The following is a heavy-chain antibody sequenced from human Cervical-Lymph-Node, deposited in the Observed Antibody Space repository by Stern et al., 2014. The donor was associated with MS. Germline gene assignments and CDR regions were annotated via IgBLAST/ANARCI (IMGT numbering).Heavy chain of an antibody. CDR3: ARDDALGPTRYHYAMDV. J-gene: IGHJ6*02. CDR1: GASISSGTYY. D-gene: IGHD1-26*01. Sequence: VQLVESGPGLVKPSQTLSLTCTVSGASISSGTYYWSWIRQPAGKGLEWIGRIYNSGATNYNPSLKSRVTISLDTSKNLFSLKLPSGTAADTAVYYCARDDALGPTRYHYAMDVWGQGTTVTVSS. V-gene: IGHV4-61*02. CDR2: IYNSGAT.